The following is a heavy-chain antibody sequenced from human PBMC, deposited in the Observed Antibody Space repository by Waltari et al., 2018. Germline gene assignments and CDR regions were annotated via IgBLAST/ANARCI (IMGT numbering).Heavy chain of an antibody. V-gene: IGHV3-7*01. D-gene: IGHD3-10*01. CDR2: IKQDGSEK. J-gene: IGHJ4*02. CDR1: GFTFSSYW. CDR3: ARDRFQYGSGRTRPNYFDY. Sequence: EVQLVESGGGLVQPGGSLRLSCAASGFTFSSYWMSCVRQAPGKGLEWVAKIKQDGSEKYYVDSVKGRFTISRDNAKNSLYLQMNSLRAEDTAVYYCARDRFQYGSGRTRPNYFDYWGQGTLVTVSS.